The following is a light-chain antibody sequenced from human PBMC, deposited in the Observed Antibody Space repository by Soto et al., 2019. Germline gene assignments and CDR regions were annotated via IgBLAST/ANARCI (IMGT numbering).Light chain of an antibody. CDR3: LQNYNYPWT. V-gene: IGKV1-6*01. CDR1: EGIRND. J-gene: IGKJ1*01. CDR2: GAF. Sequence: IQMTQSPSSLSASVGDRVTMTCRASEGIRNDLGWYQQKPGKAPKLLIFGAFRLQTGVPSRFSGSGSGTDFTLTITSLQPEDFATYYCLQNYNYPWTFGQGTNVEIK.